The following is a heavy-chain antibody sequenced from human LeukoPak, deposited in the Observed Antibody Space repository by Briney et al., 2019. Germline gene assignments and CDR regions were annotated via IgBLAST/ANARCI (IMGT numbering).Heavy chain of an antibody. Sequence: ASVKVSCKASGYTFTGYYMHWVRQAPGQGLEWMGWINPNSGGTNYAQKFQGRVTMTRDTSISTAYMELSRLRSDDTAVYYCARDRGRCVGATTYYFDYWGRGTLVTVSS. CDR3: ARDRGRCVGATTYYFDY. V-gene: IGHV1-2*02. J-gene: IGHJ4*02. CDR2: INPNSGGT. D-gene: IGHD1-26*01. CDR1: GYTFTGYY.